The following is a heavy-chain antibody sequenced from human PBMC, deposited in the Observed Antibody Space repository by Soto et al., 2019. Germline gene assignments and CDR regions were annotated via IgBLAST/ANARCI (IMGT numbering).Heavy chain of an antibody. D-gene: IGHD2-2*01. CDR1: GGPFSSYH. CDR2: IIPILGRA. V-gene: IGHV1-69*08. CDR3: AKVGGTTSSHWFDP. J-gene: IGHJ5*02. Sequence: QVQLVQSGAEVKKPGSSVKLSCKASGGPFSSYHISWVRQAPGQGLEWVGRIIPILGRANNAQHFQGRVTITADTSTHTAYMELSSLTAEDTAVYYCAKVGGTTSSHWFDPWGHGILVTVSS.